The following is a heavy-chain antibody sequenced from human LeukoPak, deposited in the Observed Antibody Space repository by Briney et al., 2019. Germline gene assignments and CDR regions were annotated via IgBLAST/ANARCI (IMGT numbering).Heavy chain of an antibody. CDR2: INPNSGGT. Sequence: ASGKVSCKASGYTFTGYYMHWVRQAPGQGLEWMGWINPNSGGTNYAQKFQGRVTTTRDTSISTAYMELSRLRSDDTAVYYCARDRESYYYDSSGYLSWGQGTLVTASS. J-gene: IGHJ4*02. CDR3: ARDRESYYYDSSGYLS. CDR1: GYTFTGYY. D-gene: IGHD3-22*01. V-gene: IGHV1-2*02.